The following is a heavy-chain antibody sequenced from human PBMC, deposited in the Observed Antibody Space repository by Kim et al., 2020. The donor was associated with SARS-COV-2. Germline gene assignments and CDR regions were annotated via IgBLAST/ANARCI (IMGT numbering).Heavy chain of an antibody. CDR2: INRDGSRA. CDR1: GFTLSTYW. CDR3: ARDRGKQDDY. Sequence: GGSLRLSCAASGFTLSTYWMHWVRQAPGKGLMWVSHINRDGSRAAYADSVRGRFTVSRDNAKNTLYLQMDSLRAKDTAVYYCARDRGKQDDYWGQGTLVT. V-gene: IGHV3-74*03. D-gene: IGHD3-10*01. J-gene: IGHJ4*02.